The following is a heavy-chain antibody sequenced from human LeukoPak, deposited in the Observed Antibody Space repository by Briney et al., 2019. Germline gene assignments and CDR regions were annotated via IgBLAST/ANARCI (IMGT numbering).Heavy chain of an antibody. CDR2: ISSSSSYI. CDR3: ARDLKAQQLDY. J-gene: IGHJ4*02. Sequence: GGSLRLSCAASGFTFSSYSMNWVRQAPGKGLEWVSSISSSSSYIYYADSVKGRFTISRDNAKNSLYLQMNSLRAEDTVVYYCARDLKAQQLDYWGQGTLVTVSS. V-gene: IGHV3-21*01. D-gene: IGHD6-13*01. CDR1: GFTFSSYS.